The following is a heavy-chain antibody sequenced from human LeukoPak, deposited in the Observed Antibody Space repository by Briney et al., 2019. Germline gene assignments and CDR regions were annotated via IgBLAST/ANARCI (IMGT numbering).Heavy chain of an antibody. CDR2: ISSSGSTI. Sequence: GGSLRLSCAASGFTFSDFYMSWIRQAPWKGLEWVSYISSSGSTIYYADSVKGRFTISRDNAKNSLYLQMNSLRAEDTAVYYCARDNGCSSTTCYGVYDYWGQGTLVTVSS. CDR1: GFTFSDFY. D-gene: IGHD2-2*01. CDR3: ARDNGCSSTTCYGVYDY. V-gene: IGHV3-11*01. J-gene: IGHJ4*02.